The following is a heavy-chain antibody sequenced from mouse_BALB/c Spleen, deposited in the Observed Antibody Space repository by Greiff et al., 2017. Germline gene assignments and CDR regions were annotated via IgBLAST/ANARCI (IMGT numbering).Heavy chain of an antibody. V-gene: IGHV3-2*02. CDR1: GYSITSDYA. CDR3: ARNPLSLYFDY. CDR2: ISYSGST. D-gene: IGHD2-3*01. J-gene: IGHJ2*01. Sequence: EVKLVESGPGLVKPSQSLSLTCTVTGYSITSDYAWNWIRQFPGNKLEWMGYISYSGSTSYNPSLKSRISITRDTSKNQFFLQLNSVTTEDTATYYCARNPLSLYFDYWGQGTTLTVSS.